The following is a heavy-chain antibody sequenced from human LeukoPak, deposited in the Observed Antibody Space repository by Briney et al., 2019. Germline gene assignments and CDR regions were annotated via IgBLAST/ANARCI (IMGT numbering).Heavy chain of an antibody. Sequence: KPSETLSLTCAVSGESFSGHYWSWIRQTPGKGLEWIGEVNHSGSTNYNPSLKSRVTISIDTSKNQFSLKLSSVTAADTAVYYCAREPVRVAFDIWGQGTMVTVSS. J-gene: IGHJ3*02. D-gene: IGHD1-14*01. CDR1: GESFSGHY. CDR2: VNHSGST. CDR3: AREPVRVAFDI. V-gene: IGHV4-34*01.